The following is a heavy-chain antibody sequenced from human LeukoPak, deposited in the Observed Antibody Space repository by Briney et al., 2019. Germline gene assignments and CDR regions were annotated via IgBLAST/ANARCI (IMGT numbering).Heavy chain of an antibody. CDR1: GFTFSSYE. CDR3: ARDPSYGDYADY. J-gene: IGHJ4*02. Sequence: GGSLRLSCAASGFTFSSYEMNWVRQAPGKGLEWVSYISSSGSTIYCADSVKGRFTISRDNAKNSLYLQMNSLRAEDTAVYYCARDPSYGDYADYWGQGTLVTVSS. D-gene: IGHD4-17*01. CDR2: ISSSGSTI. V-gene: IGHV3-48*03.